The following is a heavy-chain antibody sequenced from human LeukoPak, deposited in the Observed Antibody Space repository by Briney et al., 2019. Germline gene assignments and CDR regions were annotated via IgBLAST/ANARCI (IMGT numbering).Heavy chain of an antibody. CDR2: IYSDEST. Sequence: PGGSLRLSCAASGFTVSSNYMSWVRHAPGKGLEWVSVIYSDESTYYADSVKGRFTISRDNSKNKLYLQVNSLGHEDTGGYYCGRVLRNSYGPLVMDGMDVWAQGTRVSVFS. CDR1: GFTVSSNY. J-gene: IGHJ6*01. V-gene: IGHV3-66*01. D-gene: IGHD3-22*01. CDR3: GRVLRNSYGPLVMDGMDV.